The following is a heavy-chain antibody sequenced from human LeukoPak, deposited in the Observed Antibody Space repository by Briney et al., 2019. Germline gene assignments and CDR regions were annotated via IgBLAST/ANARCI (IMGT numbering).Heavy chain of an antibody. D-gene: IGHD2/OR15-2a*01. CDR3: ARHNNWAFDY. CDR1: GYSFASYW. V-gene: IGHV5-51*01. Sequence: GVSLKISCKASGYSFASYWIGWVRQMSGKGLEWMAIIHPNDGSSIYSPSFEGQVTISADKSINTAYLEWSTLKASDTAVYYCARHNNWAFDYWDRGTLLTVSS. J-gene: IGHJ4*02. CDR2: IHPNDGSS.